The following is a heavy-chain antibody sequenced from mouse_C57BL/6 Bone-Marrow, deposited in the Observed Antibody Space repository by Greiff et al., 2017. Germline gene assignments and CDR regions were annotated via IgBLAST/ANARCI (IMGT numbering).Heavy chain of an antibody. CDR2: IDPENGDT. CDR1: GFNIKDDY. Sequence: EVQLQQSGAELVRPGASVKLSCTASGFNIKDDYMHWVKQRPEQGLEWIGWIDPENGDTEYASKFQGKATITADTSSNTAYLQLSILTSEDTAVYYCTPYDYEGPWCAYWGQGTLVTVSA. D-gene: IGHD2-4*01. J-gene: IGHJ3*01. V-gene: IGHV14-4*01. CDR3: TPYDYEGPWCAY.